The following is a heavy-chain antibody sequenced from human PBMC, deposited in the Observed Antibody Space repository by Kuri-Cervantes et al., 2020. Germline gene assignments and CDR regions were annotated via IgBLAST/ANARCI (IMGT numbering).Heavy chain of an antibody. CDR2: IWYDGSNK. V-gene: IGHV3-33*06. D-gene: IGHD4-17*01. J-gene: IGHJ3*02. CDR1: GFTFSSYG. Sequence: GESLKISCAASGFTFSSYGMHWVRQAPGKGLEWVAVIWYDGSNKYYADSVKGRFTISRDNSKNTLYLQMNSLGAEDMAVYYCGKGVTTVTSVAFDIWGQGTMVTVSS. CDR3: GKGVTTVTSVAFDI.